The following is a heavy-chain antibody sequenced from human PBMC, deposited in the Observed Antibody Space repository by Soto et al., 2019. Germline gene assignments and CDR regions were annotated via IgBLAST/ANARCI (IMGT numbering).Heavy chain of an antibody. CDR1: GYTFTSYA. CDR3: ARGDKSSWYSLDY. D-gene: IGHD6-13*01. Sequence: ASVKVSCKASGYTFTSYAMHWVRQAPGQRLEWMGWINAGNGNTKYSQKFQGRVTITRDTSASTAYMELSSLRSEDTAVYYCARGDKSSWYSLDYWGQGTLVTVSS. V-gene: IGHV1-3*01. CDR2: INAGNGNT. J-gene: IGHJ4*02.